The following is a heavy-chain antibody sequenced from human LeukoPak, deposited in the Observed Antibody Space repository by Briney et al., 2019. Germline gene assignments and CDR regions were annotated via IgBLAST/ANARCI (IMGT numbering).Heavy chain of an antibody. CDR2: IRYDGSNK. V-gene: IGHV3-30*02. CDR1: GFTFSSYG. CDR3: ARVDAFDI. J-gene: IGHJ3*02. Sequence: GGSLRLSCAASGFTFSSYGMHWVRQAPGKGLEWVAFIRYDGSNKYYADSVKGRFTISRDNAKNSLYLQMNSLRAEDTAVYYCARVDAFDIWGQGTMVTVSS.